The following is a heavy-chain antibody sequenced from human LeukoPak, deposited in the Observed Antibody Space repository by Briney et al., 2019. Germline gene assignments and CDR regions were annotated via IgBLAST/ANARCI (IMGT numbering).Heavy chain of an antibody. J-gene: IGHJ4*02. CDR3: AKPAKTDSADY. D-gene: IGHD1-14*01. CDR1: GFTFSSYA. CDR2: IGYGGADS. Sequence: PGGSLRLSCAASGFTFSSYAMSWVRQAPGKGLEWVSSIGYGGADSHYADSVKGRFTISRDNSKNTLYLQMNSLRAEDTAVYYCAKPAKTDSADYWGQGTLVTVSS. V-gene: IGHV3-23*01.